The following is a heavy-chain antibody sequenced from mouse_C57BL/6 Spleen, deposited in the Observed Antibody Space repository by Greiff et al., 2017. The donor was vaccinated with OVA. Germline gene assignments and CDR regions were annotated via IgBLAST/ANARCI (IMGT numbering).Heavy chain of an antibody. D-gene: IGHD2-1*01. Sequence: EVKVVESGGGLVQPKGSLKLSCAASGFSFNTYAMNWVRQAPGKGLEWVARIRSKSNNYATYYADSVKDRFTISRDDSESMLYLQMNNLKTEDTAMYYCVRQGGNYGYYFDYWGQGTTLTVSS. CDR2: IRSKSNNYAT. J-gene: IGHJ2*01. CDR1: GFSFNTYA. V-gene: IGHV10-1*01. CDR3: VRQGGNYGYYFDY.